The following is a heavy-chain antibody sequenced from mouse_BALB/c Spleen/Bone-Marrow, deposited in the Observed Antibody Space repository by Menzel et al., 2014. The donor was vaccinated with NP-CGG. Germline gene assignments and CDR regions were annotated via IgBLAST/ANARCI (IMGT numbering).Heavy chain of an antibody. D-gene: IGHD1-1*01. CDR3: ARSGSSSGYFDY. Sequence: EVQVVESGGGLVQPGGSRKLSCAASGFTFSSFGMHWVRQAPEKGLEWVAYISSGSSTIHYADTVMGRFTISRDNPKNTLFLQMTSLRSEDTAMYYCARSGSSSGYFDYWGQGTTLTVSS. J-gene: IGHJ2*01. CDR1: GFTFSSFG. CDR2: ISSGSSTI. V-gene: IGHV5-17*02.